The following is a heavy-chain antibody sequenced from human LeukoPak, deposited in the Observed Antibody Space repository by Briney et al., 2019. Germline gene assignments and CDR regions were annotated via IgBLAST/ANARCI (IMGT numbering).Heavy chain of an antibody. CDR3: AREGGGYSYGRDYYDSSGYTFDY. V-gene: IGHV1-69*05. CDR1: GGTFSSYA. Sequence: GASVKVSCKASGGTFSSYAISRVRQAPGQGLEWMGGIIPIFGTANYAQKFQGRVTITTDESTSTAYMELSSLRSEDTAVYYCAREGGGYSYGRDYYDSSGYTFDYWGQGTLVTVSS. J-gene: IGHJ4*02. CDR2: IIPIFGTA. D-gene: IGHD3-22*01.